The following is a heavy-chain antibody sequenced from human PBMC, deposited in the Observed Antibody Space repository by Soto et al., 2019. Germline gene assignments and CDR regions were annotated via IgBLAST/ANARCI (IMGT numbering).Heavy chain of an antibody. CDR1: GFTFRNYW. D-gene: IGHD3-10*01. J-gene: IGHJ4*02. CDR2: ISDYGRI. V-gene: IGHV3-74*01. CDR3: ARGGVEPFDY. Sequence: EVQLMESGGGLVQPGGSLRLSCAASGFTFRNYWMHWVRQAPGKGLVWVSRISDYGRINYADSVKGRFTISRDDAKSELYLQMNTLRAEDTAVYYCARGGVEPFDYWGQGALVTVSS.